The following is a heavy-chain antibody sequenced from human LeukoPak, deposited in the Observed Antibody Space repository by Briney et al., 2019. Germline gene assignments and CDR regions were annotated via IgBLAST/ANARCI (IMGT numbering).Heavy chain of an antibody. CDR1: GFTFSSYS. CDR2: ISSSSSYI. Sequence: GGSLRLSCAASGFTFSSYSMNWVRQAPGKGLEWVSSISSSSSYIYYADSVKGRFTISRDNAKNSLYLQMNSLRAEDTAVYYCARDRGGSGWYNPDYWGQGTLVTVSS. J-gene: IGHJ4*02. V-gene: IGHV3-21*01. CDR3: ARDRGGSGWYNPDY. D-gene: IGHD6-19*01.